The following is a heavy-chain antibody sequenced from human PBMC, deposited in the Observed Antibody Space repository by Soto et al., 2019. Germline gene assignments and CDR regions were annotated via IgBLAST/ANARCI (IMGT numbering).Heavy chain of an antibody. J-gene: IGHJ4*02. V-gene: IGHV3-9*01. CDR1: GFTFDDYA. CDR2: ISWNSGSI. D-gene: IGHD6-13*01. CDR3: AKDQAEGSSWYPFDY. Sequence: EVQLVESGGGLVQPGRSLRLSCAASGFTFDDYAMHWVRQAPGKGLEWVSGISWNSGSIGYADSVKGRFTISRDNAKNSLYLQMNSLRAEDTALYYCAKDQAEGSSWYPFDYWGQGTLVTVSS.